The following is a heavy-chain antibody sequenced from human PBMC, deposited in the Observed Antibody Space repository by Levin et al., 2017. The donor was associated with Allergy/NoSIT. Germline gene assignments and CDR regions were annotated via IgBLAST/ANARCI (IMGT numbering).Heavy chain of an antibody. Sequence: RGESLKISCKGSGYSFSSYWIGWVRQMPGKGLEWMGMIYPGDSDIRYSPSFQGQVTFSADKSISTAYLQWTSLRASDTAMYYCARHPAYCSGGTCYSLYYFDYWGQGTLVTVSS. CDR1: GYSFSSYW. J-gene: IGHJ4*02. CDR2: IYPGDSDI. CDR3: ARHPAYCSGGTCYSLYYFDY. V-gene: IGHV5-51*01. D-gene: IGHD2-15*01.